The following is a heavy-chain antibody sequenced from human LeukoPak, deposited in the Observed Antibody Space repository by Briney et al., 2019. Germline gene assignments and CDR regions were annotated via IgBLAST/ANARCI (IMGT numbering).Heavy chain of an antibody. CDR3: ATIIAVAGSFDY. D-gene: IGHD6-19*01. Sequence: ASVKVSCKASGYTFTSYDINWVRQATRQGLEWMGWMNPNSGNTGYAQKFQGRVTMTEDTSTDTAYMELSSLRSEDTAVYYCATIIAVAGSFDYWGQGTLVTVSS. CDR2: MNPNSGNT. CDR1: GYTFTSYD. V-gene: IGHV1-8*01. J-gene: IGHJ4*02.